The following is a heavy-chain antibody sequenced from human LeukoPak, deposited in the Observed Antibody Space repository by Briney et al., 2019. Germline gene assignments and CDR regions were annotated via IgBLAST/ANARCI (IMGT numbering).Heavy chain of an antibody. CDR1: GGSFSGYY. V-gene: IGHV4-34*01. J-gene: IGHJ4*02. D-gene: IGHD5-18*01. Sequence: SETLSLTCAVYGGSFSGYYWSWIRQPPEKGLEWIGEINHSGSTNYNPSLKSRVTISVDTSKNQFSLKLSSVTAADTAVYYCASSVIQLWTPFDYWGQGTLVTVSS. CDR2: INHSGST. CDR3: ASSVIQLWTPFDY.